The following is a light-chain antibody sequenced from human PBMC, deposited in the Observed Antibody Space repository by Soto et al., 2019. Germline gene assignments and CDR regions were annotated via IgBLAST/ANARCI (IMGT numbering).Light chain of an antibody. CDR2: AAS. V-gene: IGKV1-27*01. Sequence: DMQITQSPFFLSASVLDRVTITCRASQGINNYLAWYQQKPGKVPRLLIYAASTLQSGVPSRFSGSGSGTDFTLTISGLQPEDVATYYCQKYNSAPWTFGQGTKVDIK. J-gene: IGKJ1*01. CDR3: QKYNSAPWT. CDR1: QGINNY.